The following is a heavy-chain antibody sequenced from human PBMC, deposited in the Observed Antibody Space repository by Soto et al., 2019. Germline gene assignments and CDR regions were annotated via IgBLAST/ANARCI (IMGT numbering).Heavy chain of an antibody. J-gene: IGHJ5*02. V-gene: IGHV3-7*03. D-gene: IGHD5-12*01. Sequence: GGSLRLSCAASRLTFSSYWMSWVRRAPGKGLEWVANIKQDGSEKYYVDSVKGRFTISRDNAKNSLYLQMNSLRAEDTAVYYCARDREYSGYDRKYNWFDPWGQGTLVTVSS. CDR3: ARDREYSGYDRKYNWFDP. CDR2: IKQDGSEK. CDR1: RLTFSSYW.